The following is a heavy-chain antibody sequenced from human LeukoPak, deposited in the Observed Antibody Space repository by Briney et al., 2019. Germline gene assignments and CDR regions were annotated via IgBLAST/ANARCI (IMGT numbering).Heavy chain of an antibody. Sequence: SQTLSLTCTVSGGSISSGASDWGWIRQHPKRGLEWVGYINHSGSTYYNPSPGSRVTMSVDTSKNQFSLKLSSVTAADLAVYYCARAARQGFTMIVVPFFYFDLWGRGTLVTVSS. J-gene: IGHJ2*01. CDR1: GGSISSGASD. CDR2: INHSGST. CDR3: ARAARQGFTMIVVPFFYFDL. D-gene: IGHD3-22*01. V-gene: IGHV4-31*03.